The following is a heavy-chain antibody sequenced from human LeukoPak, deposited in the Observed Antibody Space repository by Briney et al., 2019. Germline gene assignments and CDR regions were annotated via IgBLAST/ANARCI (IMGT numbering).Heavy chain of an antibody. J-gene: IGHJ3*02. CDR1: GFTFGTYA. CDR2: ISGSGDST. V-gene: IGHV3-23*01. CDR3: AKDLRGHYDSTGYYYAEGAFDI. Sequence: GGSLRLSCAASGFTFGTYAMHWVRQAPGKGLEWVSAISGSGDSTTYADSVKGRFTISRDNSKNTLYLQMNSLRAEDTAIYYCAKDLRGHYDSTGYYYAEGAFDIWGQGTMVTVSS. D-gene: IGHD3-22*01.